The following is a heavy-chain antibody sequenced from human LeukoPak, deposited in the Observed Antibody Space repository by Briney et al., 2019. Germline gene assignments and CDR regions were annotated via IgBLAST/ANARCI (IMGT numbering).Heavy chain of an antibody. CDR2: INPNSGGT. J-gene: IGHJ4*02. CDR1: GYTFTCYY. Sequence: GASVKVSCKASGYTFTCYYMHWVRQAPGQGLEWMGWINPNSGGTDYAQKFQGRVTMTRDTSISTVYMELSRLRSDDTAVYYCARQPLSSWTGGSENWGQGTLVTVSS. V-gene: IGHV1-2*02. D-gene: IGHD6-6*01. CDR3: ARQPLSSWTGGSEN.